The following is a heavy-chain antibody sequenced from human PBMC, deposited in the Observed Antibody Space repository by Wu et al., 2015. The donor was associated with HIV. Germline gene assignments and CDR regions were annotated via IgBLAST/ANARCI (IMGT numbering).Heavy chain of an antibody. D-gene: IGHD2-2*02. Sequence: QVQLVQSGNEVMEPGTSVKVSCKTSGYTFNAYYIHWVRQAPGQGLEWMGWINPDSSGANLAQFFQGRVTLTRDTSTRTAYMELRGLRSDDTAVYYCARDVIPAISSDYYGLDVWGQGTTVTVSS. CDR1: GYTFNAYY. CDR2: INPDSSGA. CDR3: ARDVIPAISSDYYGLDV. J-gene: IGHJ6*02. V-gene: IGHV1-2*02.